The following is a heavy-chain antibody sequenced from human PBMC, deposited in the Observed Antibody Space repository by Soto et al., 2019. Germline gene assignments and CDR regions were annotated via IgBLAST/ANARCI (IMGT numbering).Heavy chain of an antibody. V-gene: IGHV4-34*01. J-gene: IGHJ4*02. Sequence: SETPSLTCAVYGGSFSGYYWSWIRQPPGKGLEWIGEINHSGSTNYNPSLKSRVTISVDTSKNQFSLKLSSVTAADTAVYYRGGRFGPYYADYWGQGTLVTVSS. CDR1: GGSFSGYY. CDR3: GGRFGPYYADY. CDR2: INHSGST. D-gene: IGHD3-10*01.